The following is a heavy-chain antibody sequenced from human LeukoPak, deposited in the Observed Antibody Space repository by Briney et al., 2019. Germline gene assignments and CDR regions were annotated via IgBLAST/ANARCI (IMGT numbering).Heavy chain of an antibody. J-gene: IGHJ3*02. V-gene: IGHV3-21*01. CDR3: ARDREDCSSTSCYDPAFDI. D-gene: IGHD2-2*01. Sequence: PGGSLRLSCAASGFTFSSYSMNWVRQAPGKGLEWVSSISSSCSYIYYADSVKGRFTISRDNAKNSLYLQMNSLRAEDTAVYYCARDREDCSSTSCYDPAFDIWGQRTMVTVSS. CDR1: GFTFSSYS. CDR2: ISSSCSYI.